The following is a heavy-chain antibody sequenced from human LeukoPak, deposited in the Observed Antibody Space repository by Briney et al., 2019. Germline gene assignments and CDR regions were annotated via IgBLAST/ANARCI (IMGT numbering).Heavy chain of an antibody. Sequence: ASETLSLTCTVSGGSVSSDNSYWNWIRQPAGKGLEWIGRIYADGDSTYNPSLKSRVTISVDTSKNQLSLRLTPMTAADTAVYYCARGYYYRTWGQGTLVTVSS. CDR2: IYADGDS. D-gene: IGHD3-10*01. V-gene: IGHV4-61*02. J-gene: IGHJ4*02. CDR1: GGSVSSDNSY. CDR3: ARGYYYRT.